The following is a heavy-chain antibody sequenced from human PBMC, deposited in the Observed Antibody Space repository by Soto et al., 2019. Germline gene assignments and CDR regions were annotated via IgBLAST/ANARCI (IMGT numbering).Heavy chain of an antibody. CDR2: IYYSGGT. J-gene: IGHJ4*02. D-gene: IGHD1-26*01. CDR1: GGSISSSYYY. CDR3: ARASGSYLCYFDY. V-gene: IGHV4-39*01. Sequence: QLQLQESGPGLVKPSETLSLTCTVSGGSISSSYYYWGWIRQPPGKGLEWIGSIYYSGGTYYSPSLKRRVTTPVDTSKNQCSLTLSSVTAADTAVYYCARASGSYLCYFDYWGQGTLVTVSS.